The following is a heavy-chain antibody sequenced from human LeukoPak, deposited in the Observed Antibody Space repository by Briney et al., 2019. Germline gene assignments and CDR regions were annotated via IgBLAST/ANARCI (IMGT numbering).Heavy chain of an antibody. CDR3: TRLRRRDGYNNDAFDI. J-gene: IGHJ3*02. Sequence: GGSLRLSCAASGFTFSSYAMHWVRQASGKGLEWVGRIRSKANSYATAYAASVKGRFTISRDDSKNTAYLQMNSLKTEDTAVYYCTRLRRRDGYNNDAFDIWGQGTMVTVSS. D-gene: IGHD5-24*01. CDR1: GFTFSSYA. CDR2: IRSKANSYAT. V-gene: IGHV3-73*01.